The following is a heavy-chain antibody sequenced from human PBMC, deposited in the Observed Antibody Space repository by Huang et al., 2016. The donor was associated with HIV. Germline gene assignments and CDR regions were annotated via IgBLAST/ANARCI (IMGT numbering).Heavy chain of an antibody. D-gene: IGHD6-19*01. CDR2: ISYEGSNK. V-gene: IGHV3-30*03. CDR1: GFIFSNYG. Sequence: QVQLVESGGGVVQPGRSLRLSCAASGFIFSNYGMHWGRQAPGKGLEWVAFISYEGSNKYYTDSVKGRFSISRDNSKNTLYLQMNSLRAEDTAVYYCALKGDSSGWEYFRHWGQGTLVTVSS. J-gene: IGHJ1*01. CDR3: ALKGDSSGWEYFRH.